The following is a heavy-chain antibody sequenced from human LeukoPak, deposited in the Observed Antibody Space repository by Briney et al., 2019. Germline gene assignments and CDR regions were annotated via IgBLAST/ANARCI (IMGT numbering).Heavy chain of an antibody. J-gene: IGHJ5*02. CDR3: ARDQGYGDYAP. CDR2: IYHSGTT. V-gene: IGHV4-38-2*02. CDR1: AYSISSDFH. Sequence: SETLSLTCTVSAYSISSDFHWAWIRQPPGRGLEWIGSIYHSGTTYYNPSLKSRVTISVDTSKNQFSLRLSPVTAADTAVYYCARDQGYGDYAPWGQGTLVTVSS. D-gene: IGHD4-17*01.